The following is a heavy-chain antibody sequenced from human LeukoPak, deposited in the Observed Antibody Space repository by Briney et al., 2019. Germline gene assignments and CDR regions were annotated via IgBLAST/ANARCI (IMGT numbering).Heavy chain of an antibody. Sequence: GRSLRLSCAASGFTFDDYAMHWVRQAPGKGLEWVSGISWNSGSIAYADSVQGRFTISGDTAKNSLYLQTNSLRAEDTALYFCAKDVGYGEAVAGTTPYNFDYWGQGTLVTVSS. D-gene: IGHD6-19*01. V-gene: IGHV3-9*01. CDR1: GFTFDDYA. CDR2: ISWNSGSI. CDR3: AKDVGYGEAVAGTTPYNFDY. J-gene: IGHJ4*02.